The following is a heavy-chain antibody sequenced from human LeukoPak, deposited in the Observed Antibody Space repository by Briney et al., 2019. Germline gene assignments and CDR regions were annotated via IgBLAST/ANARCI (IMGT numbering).Heavy chain of an antibody. J-gene: IGHJ5*02. CDR2: INTNTGNP. Sequence: ASVKVSCKASGYIFTSYAMNWVRQAPGQGLEWMGWINTNTGNPTYAQGFTGRFVFSLDTSVSTAYLQISSLKAEDTAVYYCARIVSDTAIENWFDLWGQGTLVTVSS. V-gene: IGHV7-4-1*02. CDR1: GYIFTSYA. CDR3: ARIVSDTAIENWFDL. D-gene: IGHD5-18*01.